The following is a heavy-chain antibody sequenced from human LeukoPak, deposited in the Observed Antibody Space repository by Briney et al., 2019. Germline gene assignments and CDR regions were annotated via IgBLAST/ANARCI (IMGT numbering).Heavy chain of an antibody. Sequence: MSSETLSLTCAVSGGSISSSNWWSWARQPPGKGLEWIGEIYHSGSTNYNPSLKSRVTISVDKSKNQFSLKLSSVTAADTAVYYCAKSREEIRGLDAFDIWGQGTMVTVSS. CDR2: IYHSGST. J-gene: IGHJ3*02. D-gene: IGHD5-24*01. CDR1: GGSISSSNW. V-gene: IGHV4-4*02. CDR3: AKSREEIRGLDAFDI.